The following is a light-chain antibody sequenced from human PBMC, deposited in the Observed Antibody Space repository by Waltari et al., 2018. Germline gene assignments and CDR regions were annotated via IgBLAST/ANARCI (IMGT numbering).Light chain of an antibody. Sequence: EIVLTQSPATLSLSPGERATLSCRASQSVSSSLAWYQQKPGQAPRLLIYCASSRATGIPDRFSGSGSGTDFTLTISSLEPEDFAVYYCQQYNNWWTFGQGTKVEIK. CDR2: CAS. CDR1: QSVSSS. J-gene: IGKJ1*01. V-gene: IGKV3-15*01. CDR3: QQYNNWWT.